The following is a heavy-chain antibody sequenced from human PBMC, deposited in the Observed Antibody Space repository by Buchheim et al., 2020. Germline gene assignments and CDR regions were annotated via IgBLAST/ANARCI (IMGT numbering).Heavy chain of an antibody. V-gene: IGHV3-30*18. J-gene: IGHJ4*02. D-gene: IGHD3-3*01. Sequence: QVQLVESGGGVVQPGRSLRLSCAASGFTFSSYGMHWVRQAPGKGLEWVAVISYDGSNKYYADSVKGRFTFSRDNSKNTLYLQMNSLRAEDTAVYYCAKGSGSVDYWGQGTL. CDR2: ISYDGSNK. CDR1: GFTFSSYG. CDR3: AKGSGSVDY.